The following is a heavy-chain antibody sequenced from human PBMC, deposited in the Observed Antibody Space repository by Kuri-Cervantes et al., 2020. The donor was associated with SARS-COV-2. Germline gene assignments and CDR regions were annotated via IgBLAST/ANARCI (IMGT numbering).Heavy chain of an antibody. V-gene: IGHV4-39*01. D-gene: IGHD4-17*01. CDR2: IYYSGST. CDR1: GGSISSSSYY. Sequence: ESLKISCTVSGGSISSSSYYWGWIRQPPGKGLEWIGSIYYSGSTYYNPSLKSRVTISVDTSKNQFSLKLSPVTAADTAVYYCARPRYGDYDGAFDIWGQGTMVTVSS. J-gene: IGHJ3*02. CDR3: ARPRYGDYDGAFDI.